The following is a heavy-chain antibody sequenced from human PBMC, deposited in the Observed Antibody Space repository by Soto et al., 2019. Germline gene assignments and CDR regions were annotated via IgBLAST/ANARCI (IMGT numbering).Heavy chain of an antibody. CDR1: CGPFTGYY. V-gene: IGHV4-34*01. D-gene: IGHD2-2*01. Sequence: SETLSLTCAVYCGPFTGYYWRWILQPPVKGLEWIGEINHSGSTNYNPSLKSRVTISVHTSNSQFSLELSSVTAADTAVYYCGRQPGHCGSTTCFGYYSVDVWGQGTTVS. J-gene: IGHJ6*02. CDR3: GRQPGHCGSTTCFGYYSVDV. CDR2: INHSGST.